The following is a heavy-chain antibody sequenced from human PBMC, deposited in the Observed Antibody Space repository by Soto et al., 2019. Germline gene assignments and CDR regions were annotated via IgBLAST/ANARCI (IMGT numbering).Heavy chain of an antibody. CDR2: ISDSGVNK. J-gene: IGHJ6*03. V-gene: IGHV3-23*01. D-gene: IGHD1-26*01. CDR1: GFTFGSYA. CDR3: AKDRAVGGHYYMDV. Sequence: EVQLLESGGGLGQPGGSLRLSGVGSGFTFGSYAMTWVRQAQGKGLGWASGISDSGVNKYYPSSVKGRFTISRDNSKNTLYLQMDSLRAEDTAVYYCAKDRAVGGHYYMDVWGKGITVTVSS.